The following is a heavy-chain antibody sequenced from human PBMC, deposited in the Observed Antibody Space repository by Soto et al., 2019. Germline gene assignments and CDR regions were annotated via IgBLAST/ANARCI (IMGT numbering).Heavy chain of an antibody. CDR1: GFTVSSNY. Sequence: LRLSFAASGFTVSSNYMSWVRQAPGKGLEWVSVIYSGGSTYYADSVKGRFTISRDNSKNTLYLQMNSLRAEDTAVYYCARVGAMKTGHFDYWGQGTLVTVSS. V-gene: IGHV3-53*01. CDR3: ARVGAMKTGHFDY. J-gene: IGHJ4*02. CDR2: IYSGGST. D-gene: IGHD1-26*01.